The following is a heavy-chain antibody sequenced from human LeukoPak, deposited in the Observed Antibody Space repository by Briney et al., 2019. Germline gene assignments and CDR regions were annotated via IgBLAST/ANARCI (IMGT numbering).Heavy chain of an antibody. D-gene: IGHD3-16*01. CDR1: GLTSTKYW. V-gene: IGHV3-7*01. CDR2: MNQDGSEK. Sequence: GGSLRLSCVVSGLTSTKYWINWVRQAPGKGLEWVANMNQDGSEKYYVDYVKGRFTISGDNTDNSLCLQMNSLRDEDTAVYYCVLESYAFQGANSFDIWGQGTMVTVSS. J-gene: IGHJ3*02. CDR3: VLESYAFQGANSFDI.